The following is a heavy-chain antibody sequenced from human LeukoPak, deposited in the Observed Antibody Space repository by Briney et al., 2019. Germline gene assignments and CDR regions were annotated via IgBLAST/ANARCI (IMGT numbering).Heavy chain of an antibody. Sequence: GGSLRLSCAASGFTFSSYWMHWVRQAPGKGLVWVSRINSDGSSTSYADSVKGRFTISRDNSKNTLYLQMNSLRAEDTAVYYCAREGFRGDGSGSYYYYGMDVWGQGTTVTVSS. CDR3: AREGFRGDGSGSYYYYGMDV. D-gene: IGHD3-10*01. J-gene: IGHJ6*02. CDR1: GFTFSSYW. V-gene: IGHV3-74*01. CDR2: INSDGSST.